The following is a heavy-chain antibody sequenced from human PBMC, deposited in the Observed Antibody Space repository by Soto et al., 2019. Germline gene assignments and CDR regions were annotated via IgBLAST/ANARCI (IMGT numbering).Heavy chain of an antibody. CDR2: INWNAGTT. CDR1: GFTFDDYG. D-gene: IGHD1-26*01. Sequence: EVQLVESGGGVVRPGGSLRLSCAASGFTFDDYGMNWVRQAPGKGLEWVSGINWNAGTTRYTDSVKGRFTISRDNAKNSLYLQMNSLRAEDTALYYCARGIVGAEYYFYYWGQGTLVTVSS. J-gene: IGHJ4*02. V-gene: IGHV3-20*04. CDR3: ARGIVGAEYYFYY.